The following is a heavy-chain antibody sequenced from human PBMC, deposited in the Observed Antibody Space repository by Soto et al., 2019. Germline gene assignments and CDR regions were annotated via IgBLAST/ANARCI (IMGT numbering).Heavy chain of an antibody. CDR1: GGAFGCYA. Sequence: QVQLVQSGAEVKKPGSSVKVSCKASGGAFGCYAINWVRQAPGQGLEWMGGIIPMFETTNYAQRFQGRVTVTADESTSTVYLELTRLRSEDTGMYYCTRHRGYSSGYWGQDFWGQGTLVTVSS. CDR3: TRHRGYSSGYWGQDF. J-gene: IGHJ4*02. D-gene: IGHD5-12*01. V-gene: IGHV1-69*01. CDR2: IIPMFETT.